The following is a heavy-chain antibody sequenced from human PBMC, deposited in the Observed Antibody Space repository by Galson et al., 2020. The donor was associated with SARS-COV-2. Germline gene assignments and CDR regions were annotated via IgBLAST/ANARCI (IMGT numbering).Heavy chain of an antibody. CDR3: ACPGSGSYYVY. CDR1: GFAFSSYA. J-gene: IGHJ4*02. Sequence: TGGSLRLSCAASGFAFSSYAMHWVRQAPGKGLEWVASLSDDATNKYYGDSVKGRFSISRDNSQNTLSLQMNSLRTEDTAVYYCACPGSGSYYVYWGQGTLVTVSS. CDR2: LSDDATNK. V-gene: IGHV3-30-3*01. D-gene: IGHD3-10*01.